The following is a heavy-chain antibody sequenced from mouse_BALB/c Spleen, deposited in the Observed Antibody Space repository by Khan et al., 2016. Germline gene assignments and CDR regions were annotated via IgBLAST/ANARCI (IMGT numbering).Heavy chain of an antibody. CDR2: NNPDSSTI. Sequence: EVKLLESGGGLVQPGGSLKLSCAASGFVFSRYWMRWVRQAPGEGLEWIGGNNPDSSTINYTPSLKDKFIISRDNAKNTLYLHMRQVRSEDTALYYCVRHGSDAVDYCGQGTTLTVSS. J-gene: IGHJ2*01. V-gene: IGHV4-1*02. CDR1: GFVFSRYW. CDR3: VRHGSDAVDY. D-gene: IGHD1-1*02.